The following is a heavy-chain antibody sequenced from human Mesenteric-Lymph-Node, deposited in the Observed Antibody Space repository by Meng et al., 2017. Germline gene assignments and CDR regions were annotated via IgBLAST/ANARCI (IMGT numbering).Heavy chain of an antibody. CDR2: IYSSGST. D-gene: IGHD5-12*01. CDR3: AGDRRGVATVDY. J-gene: IGHJ4*02. CDR1: CGSISSGDYY. Sequence: QVQLQESGPDLLTPSPPLSLPFTVSCGSISSGDYYWSWIRQPPGKGLEGIGYIYSSGSTYYNPSLKSRITISVDTSKNQFSLRLTSVTAADTAVYYCAGDRRGVATVDYWGQGTLVTVSS. V-gene: IGHV4-30-4*01.